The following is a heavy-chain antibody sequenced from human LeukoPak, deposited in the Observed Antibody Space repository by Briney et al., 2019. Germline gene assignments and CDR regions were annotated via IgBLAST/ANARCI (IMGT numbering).Heavy chain of an antibody. V-gene: IGHV3-30-3*01. CDR3: ARGGDSWSGYSYGMDV. CDR2: ISYDGRNE. CDR1: GFSFSSYA. Sequence: GGSLRLSCAASGFSFSSYAVHWVRQAPGKGLEWVAVISYDGRNEYYADSVKGRFTISRDISKNTLYLQMNSLIPEDTALYYCARGGDSWSGYSYGMDVWGQGTTVTVSS. J-gene: IGHJ6*02. D-gene: IGHD3-3*01.